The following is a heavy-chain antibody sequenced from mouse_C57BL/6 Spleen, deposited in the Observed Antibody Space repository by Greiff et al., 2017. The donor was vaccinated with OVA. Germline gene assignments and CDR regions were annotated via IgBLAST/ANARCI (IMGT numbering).Heavy chain of an antibody. CDR2: IYPSDSAT. CDR1: GYTFTSYW. CDR3: AREDGYYVGFAY. V-gene: IGHV1-61*01. J-gene: IGHJ3*01. D-gene: IGHD2-3*01. Sequence: VKLQQPGAELVRPGSSVKLSCKASGYTFTSYWMDWVKQRPGQGLEWIGNIYPSDSATHYNQKFKDKATLTVDKSSSTAYMQLSSLTSEDSAVYYCAREDGYYVGFAYWGQGTLVTVSA.